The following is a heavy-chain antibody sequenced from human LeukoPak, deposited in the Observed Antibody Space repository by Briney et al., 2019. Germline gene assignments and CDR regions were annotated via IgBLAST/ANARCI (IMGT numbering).Heavy chain of an antibody. CDR2: TYYRSKWYN. V-gene: IGHV6-1*01. D-gene: IGHD6-25*01. Sequence: SQTLSLTCAISGDSVSSISAAWNWVRQSPSRGLEWLGRTYYRSKWYNGYAVSVKSRITINPDTSKNQFSLQLNSVTPEDTAVYYCARVIAAAGTKNYYFDYWGQGTLVTVSS. CDR3: ARVIAAAGTKNYYFDY. J-gene: IGHJ4*02. CDR1: GDSVSSISAA.